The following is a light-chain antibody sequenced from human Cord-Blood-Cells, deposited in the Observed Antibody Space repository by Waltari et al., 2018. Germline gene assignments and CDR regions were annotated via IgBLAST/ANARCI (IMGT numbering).Light chain of an antibody. CDR1: QSVSSRY. Sequence: VLTQPHGTMPLAPGERAAPSCRPSQSVSSRYLAWYQQKPGQAPRLLIYGASSRATGIPDRFSGSGSGTDFTLTISRLEPEDFAVYYCQQYGSSPWTFGQGTKVEIK. J-gene: IGKJ1*01. V-gene: IGKV3-20*01. CDR3: QQYGSSPWT. CDR2: GAS.